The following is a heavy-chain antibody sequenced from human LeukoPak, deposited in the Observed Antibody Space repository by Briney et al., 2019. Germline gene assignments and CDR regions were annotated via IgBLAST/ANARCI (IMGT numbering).Heavy chain of an antibody. CDR3: ARGLRQLASLDY. D-gene: IGHD6-6*01. Sequence: ASVKVSCKTSGYSFTNYGITWVRQAPGQGLEWMGWINPNSGGTNYAQKFQGRVTMTRDTSISTAYMEVSRLRSDDTAVYYCARGLRQLASLDYWGQGTLVTVSS. CDR1: GYSFTNYG. V-gene: IGHV1-2*02. CDR2: INPNSGGT. J-gene: IGHJ4*02.